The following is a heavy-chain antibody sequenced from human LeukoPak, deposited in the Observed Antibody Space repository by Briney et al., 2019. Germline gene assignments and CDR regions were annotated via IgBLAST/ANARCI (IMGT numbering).Heavy chain of an antibody. D-gene: IGHD6-19*01. CDR3: AKDILYSSGWYGFDY. V-gene: IGHV3-30*18. Sequence: GRSLRLSCAASGFTFSNYGMHWVRQAPGKGPEWVAIVSRDGRSKYYADSVKGRFTTSRDNAKNSLYLQMNSLRAEDTALYYCAKDILYSSGWYGFDYWGQGTLVTVSS. CDR2: VSRDGRSK. CDR1: GFTFSNYG. J-gene: IGHJ4*02.